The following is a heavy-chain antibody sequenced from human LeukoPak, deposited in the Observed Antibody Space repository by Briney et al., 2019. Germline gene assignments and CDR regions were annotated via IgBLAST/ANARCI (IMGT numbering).Heavy chain of an antibody. CDR1: GFTFTTYA. V-gene: IGHV3-23*01. D-gene: IGHD1-26*01. CDR2: ISNSGVST. CDR3: AKTPGWYSGSYFFGYFDY. Sequence: QSGGSLRLSCEASGFTFTTYAMSWVRQAPGKGLEWVSAISNSGVSTYYADSVKGRFTISRDNSKSTLHLQMNSLRAEDTAVYYCAKTPGWYSGSYFFGYFDYWGQGTLVTVSS. J-gene: IGHJ4*02.